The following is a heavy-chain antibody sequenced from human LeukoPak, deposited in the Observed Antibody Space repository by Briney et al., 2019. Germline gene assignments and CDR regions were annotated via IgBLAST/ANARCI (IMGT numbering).Heavy chain of an antibody. J-gene: IGHJ3*02. D-gene: IGHD1-26*01. CDR3: ARDAATISDTFDI. CDR1: GYDFTSVG. CDR2: ISPYNGNT. Sequence: ASVKVSCKASGYDFTSVGITWVRRAPGQGLEWMGWISPYNGNTRYAQKFQGRVAMTTDTSTSTAYMELRSLRSDDTAVYFCARDAATISDTFDIWGQGTMVTVSS. V-gene: IGHV1-18*01.